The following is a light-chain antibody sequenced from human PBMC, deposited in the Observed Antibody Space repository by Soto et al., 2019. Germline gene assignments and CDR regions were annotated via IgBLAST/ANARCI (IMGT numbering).Light chain of an antibody. Sequence: DIQMTQSPSAMSASVGDRVTITCRASQGIDNYLAWFQQKPGKVPQRLIYAASTLQSGVPSRFSGSGSGTEFTLTISSLQAEDVVTYCCQQLNSYPLTFGGGTKVDI. CDR3: QQLNSYPLT. CDR1: QGIDNY. CDR2: AAS. J-gene: IGKJ4*01. V-gene: IGKV1-17*03.